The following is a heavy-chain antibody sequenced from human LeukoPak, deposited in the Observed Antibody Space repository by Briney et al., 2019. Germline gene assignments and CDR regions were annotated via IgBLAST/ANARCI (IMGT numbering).Heavy chain of an antibody. CDR3: ARVLSGSWDWFDP. CDR1: GFTFSRYW. D-gene: IGHD3-22*01. CDR2: INPDGSTT. V-gene: IGHV3-74*01. Sequence: GESLRLFCAASGFTFSRYWVHWVRQAPGKGLEWVSRINPDGSTTTYADSVKGRFTISRDNAKNTVYLQMNSLRAEDTAVYYCARVLSGSWDWFDPWGQGTLVTVSS. J-gene: IGHJ5*02.